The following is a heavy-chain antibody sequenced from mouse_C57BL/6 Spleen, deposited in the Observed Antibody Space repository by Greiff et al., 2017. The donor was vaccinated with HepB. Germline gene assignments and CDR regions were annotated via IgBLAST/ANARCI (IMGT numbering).Heavy chain of an antibody. V-gene: IGHV1-64*01. J-gene: IGHJ1*03. Sequence: VQLQQSGAELVKPGASVKLSCKASGYTFTSYWMHWVKQRPGQGLEWIGMIHPNSGSTNYNEKFKSKATLTVDKSSSTAYMQLSSLTSEDSAVYYCARWGSNWYFDVWGTGTTVTVSS. CDR2: IHPNSGST. CDR3: ARWGSNWYFDV. CDR1: GYTFTSYW.